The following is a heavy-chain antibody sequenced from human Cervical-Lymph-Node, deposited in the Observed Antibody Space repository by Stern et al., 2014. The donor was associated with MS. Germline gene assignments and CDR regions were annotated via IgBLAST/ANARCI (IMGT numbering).Heavy chain of an antibody. D-gene: IGHD3-3*01. CDR2: VNPNTGGT. Sequence: QMQLVQSGAEVKKPGASVKVSCKTSGYIFTGYYIHWVRQAPGQGLEWMAWVNPNTGGTKYAQKFQVRVTMSRDTSISTAYVELSSLTSDDTAVYYCARDQRGITIFGVVTDYYYLGMDVWGQGTTVTVSS. CDR1: GYIFTGYY. J-gene: IGHJ6*02. CDR3: ARDQRGITIFGVVTDYYYLGMDV. V-gene: IGHV1-2*02.